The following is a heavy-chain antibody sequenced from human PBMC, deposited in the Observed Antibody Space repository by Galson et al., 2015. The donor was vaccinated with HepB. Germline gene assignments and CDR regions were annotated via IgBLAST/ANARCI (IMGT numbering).Heavy chain of an antibody. D-gene: IGHD1-14*01. CDR2: ISWNSGSI. CDR1: GFTFDDYA. Sequence: SLRLSCAASGFTFDDYAMHWVRQAPGKGLEWVSGISWNSGSIGYADSVKGRFTISRDNAKNSLYLQMNSLRAEDTALYYCAKDMRGRNGYYFGYSRQGTLLTVYS. V-gene: IGHV3-9*01. CDR3: AKDMRGRNGYYFGY. J-gene: IGHJ4*01.